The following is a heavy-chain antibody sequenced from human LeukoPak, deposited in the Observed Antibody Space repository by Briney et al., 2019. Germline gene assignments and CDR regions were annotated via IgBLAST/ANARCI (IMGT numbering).Heavy chain of an antibody. CDR2: ISGSAGTT. D-gene: IGHD3-10*01. CDR1: GFTFSSYA. J-gene: IGHJ4*02. Sequence: GGSLRLSCAASGFTFSSYAMGWVRQAPGKGLEWVSAISGSAGTTYYADSVKGRFTISRDDSKNTLFLQMNSLRAEDTAAYYCAKNYYGSGSSSLDYWGQGTLVTVSS. V-gene: IGHV3-23*01. CDR3: AKNYYGSGSSSLDY.